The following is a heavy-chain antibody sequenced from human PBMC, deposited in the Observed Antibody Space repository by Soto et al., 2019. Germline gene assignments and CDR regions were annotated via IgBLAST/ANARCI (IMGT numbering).Heavy chain of an antibody. D-gene: IGHD3-3*01. CDR3: TRAIRLSGDAFDI. J-gene: IGHJ3*02. CDR1: GFTLSDYP. CDR2: IRTATYGGTT. Sequence: ESGGGLVQPGRSLRLSCTASGFTLSDYPMSWFRQAPGKGLEWVAYIRTATYGGTTENAASVKDRFTISRDDSESIASLQMNSLNTEDTAVYYCTRAIRLSGDAFDIWGQGTMVTVSS. V-gene: IGHV3-49*03.